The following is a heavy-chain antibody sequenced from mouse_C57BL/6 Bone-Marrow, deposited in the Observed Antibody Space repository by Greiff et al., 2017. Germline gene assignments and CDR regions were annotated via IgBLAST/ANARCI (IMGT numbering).Heavy chain of an antibody. V-gene: IGHV1-69*01. CDR3: ARTGVYYYGSSYAMDY. D-gene: IGHD1-1*01. CDR2: IDPSDSYT. J-gene: IGHJ4*01. Sequence: VQLQQPGAELVMPGASVKLSCKASGYTFTSYWMHWVKQRPGQGLEWIGEIDPSDSYTNYNQKFKGKSTLTVDKSSSTAYMQLSSLTSEYSAVYYCARTGVYYYGSSYAMDYWGQGTSVTVSS. CDR1: GYTFTSYW.